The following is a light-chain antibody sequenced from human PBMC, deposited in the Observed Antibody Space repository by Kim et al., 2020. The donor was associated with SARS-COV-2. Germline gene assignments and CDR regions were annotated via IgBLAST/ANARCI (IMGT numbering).Light chain of an antibody. V-gene: IGKV3-15*01. J-gene: IGKJ4*01. CDR2: GAS. CDR3: QQYNTWPRT. CDR1: QSIASN. Sequence: VSPGDRATRSCRASQSIASNLAWYQQKPGQAPRLLIYGASTRAAGIPVRFSGSGSGTEFTLSISSLQSEDFALYYCQQYNTWPRTFGGGTKVDIK.